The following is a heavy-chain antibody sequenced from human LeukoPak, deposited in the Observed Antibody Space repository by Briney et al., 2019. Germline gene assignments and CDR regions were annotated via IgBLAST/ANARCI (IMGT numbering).Heavy chain of an antibody. Sequence: SETLSLTCTVSGGSISSYYWSWIRQPPGKGLEWIGYIYCSGSTNYNPSLKSRVTISVDTSKNQFSLKLSSVTAADTAVYYCARVGDYSGYYWGQGTLVTVSS. CDR1: GGSISSYY. D-gene: IGHD3-10*01. J-gene: IGHJ4*02. CDR2: IYCSGST. V-gene: IGHV4-59*01. CDR3: ARVGDYSGYY.